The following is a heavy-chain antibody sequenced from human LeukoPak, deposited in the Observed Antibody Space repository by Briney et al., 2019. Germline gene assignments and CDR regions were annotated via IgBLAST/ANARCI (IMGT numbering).Heavy chain of an antibody. CDR1: GFTFSSSS. J-gene: IGHJ4*02. D-gene: IGHD2-8*02. Sequence: GGSLRLSCAASGFTFSSSSMNWVRQAPGKGLEWVSYISSTSTTLYYADSVRGRFTISRDNAKNSLYLQMNSLRVEDTAVYYCASYLYWWSDLGYWGQGTLVTVSS. CDR3: ASYLYWWSDLGY. V-gene: IGHV3-48*01. CDR2: ISSTSTTL.